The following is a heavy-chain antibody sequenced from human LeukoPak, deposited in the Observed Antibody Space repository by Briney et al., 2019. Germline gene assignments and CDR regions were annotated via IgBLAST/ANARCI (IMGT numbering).Heavy chain of an antibody. J-gene: IGHJ4*02. D-gene: IGHD6-13*01. CDR2: IYASGST. V-gene: IGHV4-4*07. Sequence: PSETLSLTCTVSGGSISSYYWSWIRQPAGKGLELIGRIYASGSTNYNPSLKSRVTMSVDTSKNLFSLKLSSVTAVDTAVYYCARDSYSSSWYFDYWGQGTLVTVSS. CDR1: GGSISSYY. CDR3: ARDSYSSSWYFDY.